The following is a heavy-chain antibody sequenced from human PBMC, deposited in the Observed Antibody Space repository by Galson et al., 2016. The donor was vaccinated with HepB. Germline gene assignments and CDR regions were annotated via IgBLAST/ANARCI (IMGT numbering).Heavy chain of an antibody. Sequence: SLRLSCAASGFDFGGYTMVWVRQAPGKGLEWVASICTTGSYIYYADAVRGRFTTFREKTQSSVFLHMNSLRAEDTATYYCARSFSRGYRGSGSTFDYWGQGTLVAVST. CDR1: GFDFGGYT. CDR3: ARSFSRGYRGSGSTFDY. J-gene: IGHJ4*02. D-gene: IGHD3-10*01. CDR2: ICTTGSYI. V-gene: IGHV3-21*06.